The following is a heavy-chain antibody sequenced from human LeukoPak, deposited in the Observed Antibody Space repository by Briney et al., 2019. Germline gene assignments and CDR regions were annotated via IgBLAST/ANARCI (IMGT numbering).Heavy chain of an antibody. Sequence: PGGSLRLSCAASGFTFSSYSMNWVRQAPGKGLEWASSISSSSSYIYYADSVKGRFTISRDNAKNSLYLQMNSLRVEDTATYYCTKKRTTSVTDWFDPWGQGTLVTVSS. CDR1: GFTFSSYS. V-gene: IGHV3-21*04. CDR2: ISSSSSYI. D-gene: IGHD4-17*01. CDR3: TKKRTTSVTDWFDP. J-gene: IGHJ5*02.